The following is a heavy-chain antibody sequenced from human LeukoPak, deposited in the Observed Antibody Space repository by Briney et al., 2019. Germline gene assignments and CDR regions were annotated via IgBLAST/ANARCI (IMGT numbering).Heavy chain of an antibody. J-gene: IGHJ4*02. V-gene: IGHV4-31*03. CDR3: ARDRLRHFDY. Sequence: PSETLSLTCTVSGGSISSGGYYWSWIRQHPGKGLEWIGYTYYSGSTYYIPSLKSRVTISVDTSKNQFSLKLSSVTAADTAVYYCARDRLRHFDYWGQGTLVTVSS. CDR1: GGSISSGGYY. CDR2: TYYSGST. D-gene: IGHD5-12*01.